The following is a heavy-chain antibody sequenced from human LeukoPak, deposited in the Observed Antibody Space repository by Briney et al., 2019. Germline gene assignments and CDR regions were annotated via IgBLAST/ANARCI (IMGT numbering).Heavy chain of an antibody. V-gene: IGHV3-64*04. J-gene: IGHJ4*02. CDR2: ISTTGGST. Sequence: PGGSLRLSCSASGFTFSNYAMHWVRQSPGKGPEYVSAISTTGGSTYYADSVKGRFTISRDNSKNTLYLQMNSLRAEDTAVFYCAKLPHSSGPNYFDYWGQGTLVTVSS. CDR3: AKLPHSSGPNYFDY. CDR1: GFTFSNYA. D-gene: IGHD6-19*01.